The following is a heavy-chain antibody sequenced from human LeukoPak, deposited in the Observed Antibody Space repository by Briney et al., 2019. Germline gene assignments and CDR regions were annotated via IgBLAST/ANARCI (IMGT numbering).Heavy chain of an antibody. J-gene: IGHJ4*02. Sequence: GGSLRLSCAASGFTFSSYAMHWVRQAPGKGLEWVAVISYDGSNKYYADSVKGRFTISRDNSKNMLYLQMNSLRAEDTAVYYCARDSAHILTGYSTLWGQGTLVTVCS. V-gene: IGHV3-30-3*01. D-gene: IGHD3-9*01. CDR2: ISYDGSNK. CDR3: ARDSAHILTGYSTL. CDR1: GFTFSSYA.